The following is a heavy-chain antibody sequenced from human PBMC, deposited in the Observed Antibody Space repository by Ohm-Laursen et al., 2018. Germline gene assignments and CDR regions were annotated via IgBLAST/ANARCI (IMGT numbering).Heavy chain of an antibody. CDR3: ASISPPFSGIWRPYYHYGMDV. D-gene: IGHD6-25*01. V-gene: IGHV3-48*03. CDR1: GFTFSSYE. CDR2: ISSSGSSI. Sequence: SLRLSCTASGFTFSSYEMNWVRQAPGKGLECVSYISSSGSSIYYADSVKGRFTISRDNAKNSLFLQMNSLRVEDTGVYYCASISPPFSGIWRPYYHYGMDVWGQGSTVTVSS. J-gene: IGHJ6*02.